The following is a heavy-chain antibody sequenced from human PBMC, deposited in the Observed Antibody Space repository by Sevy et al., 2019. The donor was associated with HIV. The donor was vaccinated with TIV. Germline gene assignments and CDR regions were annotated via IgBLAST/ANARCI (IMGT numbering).Heavy chain of an antibody. J-gene: IGHJ5*02. Sequence: SETLSLTCAVHDGSFSGYYWNWIRQLPGKGLEWIGEINESGITYYNPSLKSRVTISVDTSKKQFSLKLNSVPAVDSAVYFSARSPPVVVVPGAPSWFDPWGQGTLVTVSS. CDR2: INESGIT. CDR3: ARSPPVVVVPGAPSWFDP. CDR1: DGSFSGYY. V-gene: IGHV4-34*01. D-gene: IGHD2-2*01.